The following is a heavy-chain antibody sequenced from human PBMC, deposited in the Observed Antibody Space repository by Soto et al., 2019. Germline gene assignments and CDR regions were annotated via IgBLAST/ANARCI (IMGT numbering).Heavy chain of an antibody. V-gene: IGHV3-21*01. CDR1: GFTFSSYS. Sequence: GGSLRLSCXASGFTFSSYSMNWVRQAPGKGLEWVSSISSSSSYIYYADSVKGRFTISRDNAKNSLYLQMNSLRAEDTAVYYCARAGRTQDAFDIWGQGTMVTVSS. J-gene: IGHJ3*02. CDR2: ISSSSSYI. CDR3: ARAGRTQDAFDI.